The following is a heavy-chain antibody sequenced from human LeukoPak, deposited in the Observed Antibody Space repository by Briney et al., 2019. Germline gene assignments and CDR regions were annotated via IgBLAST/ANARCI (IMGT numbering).Heavy chain of an antibody. J-gene: IGHJ6*02. V-gene: IGHV4-4*09. CDR1: GGSMSNYY. Sequence: PSETLSLTCTVSGGSMSNYYRTWIRQPPGQGLEWIGYTYNSGRTNYNPSLKSRVTISADTSKNQFSLKLDSVTAADTANYYCARRRRIGAAGGGGMDVWGQGTTVTVSS. CDR2: TYNSGRT. D-gene: IGHD6-13*01. CDR3: ARRRRIGAAGGGGMDV.